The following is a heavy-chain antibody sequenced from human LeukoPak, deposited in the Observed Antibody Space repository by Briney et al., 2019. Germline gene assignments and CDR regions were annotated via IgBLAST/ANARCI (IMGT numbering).Heavy chain of an antibody. CDR2: ISGSGGVT. CDR1: GFTLSTYA. D-gene: IGHD3-10*02. J-gene: IGHJ6*02. CDR3: ARDLHYYVAMDV. Sequence: PGGSLRLSCAASGFTLSTYAMSWVRQAPGKGLEWVSTISGSGGVTYYADSVKGRFAISRDNSKNTLFLQLHNLRVEDTALYYCARDLHYYVAMDVWGQGTTVTVSS. V-gene: IGHV3-23*01.